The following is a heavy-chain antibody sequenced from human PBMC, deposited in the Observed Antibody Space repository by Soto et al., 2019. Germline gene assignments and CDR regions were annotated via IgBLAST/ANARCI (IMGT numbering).Heavy chain of an antibody. J-gene: IGHJ1*01. Sequence: QVHLVQSGAELKKPGASVKVACKASGYKFTTYFIHWVRQAPGQGLEWMGMIHPSGDTGYAQKFRGRVTMTIDTPTTTAYMELRTLTSEDTAVYFSVRGYCTTSPCSGDFQFWGQGTLVTVSS. D-gene: IGHD2-15*01. CDR3: VRGYCTTSPCSGDFQF. V-gene: IGHV1-46*01. CDR2: IHPSGDT. CDR1: GYKFTTYF.